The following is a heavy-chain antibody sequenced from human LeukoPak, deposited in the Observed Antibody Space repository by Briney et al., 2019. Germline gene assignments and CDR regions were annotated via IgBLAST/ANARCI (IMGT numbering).Heavy chain of an antibody. CDR3: AKTNRDSSGSGYMDV. D-gene: IGHD3-22*01. J-gene: IGHJ6*03. Sequence: GGSLRLSCAASGFTFSSYAMSWVRQAPGKGLEWVSAISGSGGSTYYAGSVKGRFTISRDSSKNTLYLQMNSLRAEDTAVYYCAKTNRDSSGSGYMDVWGKGTTVTVSS. CDR2: ISGSGGST. CDR1: GFTFSSYA. V-gene: IGHV3-23*01.